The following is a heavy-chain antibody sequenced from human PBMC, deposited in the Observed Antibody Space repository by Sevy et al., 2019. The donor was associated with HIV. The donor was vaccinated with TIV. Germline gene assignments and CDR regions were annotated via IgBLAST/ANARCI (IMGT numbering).Heavy chain of an antibody. Sequence: GGSLRLSCAASGLTFSIYTMSWVRQAPGKGLECVSHIVGSSRTIYYADSVKGRFTISRDNAKNSLYLQMNSLRAEDTAVYYCAREIVGGPFDIWGQGTMVTVSS. D-gene: IGHD1-26*01. CDR2: IVGSSRTI. J-gene: IGHJ3*02. CDR1: GLTFSIYT. CDR3: AREIVGGPFDI. V-gene: IGHV3-48*01.